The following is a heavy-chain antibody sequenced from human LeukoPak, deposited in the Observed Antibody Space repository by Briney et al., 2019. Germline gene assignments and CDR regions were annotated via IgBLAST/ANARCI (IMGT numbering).Heavy chain of an antibody. CDR1: GGSISSGDYY. Sequence: PSQTLSLTCTVSGGSISSGDYYWSWIRQPPGKGLEWIGYIYYSGSTYYNPSLKSRVTISVDTSKNQFSLKLSSVTAADTAVYYCARVSCSGGSCYGWDHWYFDLWGRGTLVTVSS. CDR3: ARVSCSGGSCYGWDHWYFDL. J-gene: IGHJ2*01. CDR2: IYYSGST. V-gene: IGHV4-30-4*08. D-gene: IGHD2-15*01.